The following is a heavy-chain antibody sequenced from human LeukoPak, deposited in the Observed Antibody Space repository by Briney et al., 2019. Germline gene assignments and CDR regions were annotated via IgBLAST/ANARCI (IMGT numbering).Heavy chain of an antibody. J-gene: IGHJ4*02. CDR1: GYTFSSYA. CDR2: IIPIFGTA. V-gene: IGHV1-69*13. Sequence: ASVKVSCKASGYTFSSYAISWVRQAPGQGLEWMGGIIPIFGTANYAQKFQGRVTITADEATSTAYMELHSLRSEDTAVYYCASTNDSSGWPFDYWGQGTLVTVSS. CDR3: ASTNDSSGWPFDY. D-gene: IGHD6-19*01.